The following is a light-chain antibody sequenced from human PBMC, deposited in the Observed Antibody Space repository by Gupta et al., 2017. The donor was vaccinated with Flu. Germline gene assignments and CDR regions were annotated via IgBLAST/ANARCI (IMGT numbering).Light chain of an antibody. CDR1: ALKKNY. CDR3: QSAESSGTPVV. Sequence: SYELPQPPSVSVSPGQTARITCPGDALKKNYAYWYRQKPEQAPVLVIYNDSERNSGIPVRFSGSSSGTTDTLTISGVQAEDVADYYCQSAESSGTPVVFGGGTKLTVL. J-gene: IGLJ2*01. CDR2: NDS. V-gene: IGLV3-25*02.